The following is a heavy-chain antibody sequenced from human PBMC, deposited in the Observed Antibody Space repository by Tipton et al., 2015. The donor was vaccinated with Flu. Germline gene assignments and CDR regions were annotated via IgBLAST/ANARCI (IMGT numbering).Heavy chain of an antibody. V-gene: IGHV4-34*01. CDR2: INHSGNT. Sequence: TLSLTCAVYGGSFSGYYWSWIRQPPGKGLEWIGEINHSGNTNYNPSLKSRVTISVDTSKNQFSLKLSSVTAADTAVYYCARGLVEGWPTGPDIWGQGTMVTVSS. D-gene: IGHD1-14*01. CDR3: ARGLVEGWPTGPDI. CDR1: GGSFSGYY. J-gene: IGHJ3*02.